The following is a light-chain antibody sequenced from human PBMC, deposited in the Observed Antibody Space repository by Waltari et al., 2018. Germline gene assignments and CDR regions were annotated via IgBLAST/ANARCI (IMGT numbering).Light chain of an antibody. CDR2: QDS. CDR1: NLEDQF. J-gene: IGLJ2*01. CDR3: QAWDSSTDVV. Sequence: YELTQPPSVSVSPGQTASITCSGDNLEDQFVCWYQQKAGQSPVLVIHQDSRRPSGIPERFSGSSSGNTATLTVSGTQAMDEADYYCQAWDSSTDVVFGGGTRLTVL. V-gene: IGLV3-1*01.